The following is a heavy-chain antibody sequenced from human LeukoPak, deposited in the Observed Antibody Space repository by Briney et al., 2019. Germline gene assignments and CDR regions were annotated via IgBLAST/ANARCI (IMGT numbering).Heavy chain of an antibody. CDR3: ARDLRVRGRSRKRGMDV. Sequence: GGSLRLSCAASGFTLSSYWMSWVRQAPGKGLEWVANIKQDGSEKYYVDSVKGRFTISRDNAKNSLYLQMNSLRAEDTAVYYCARDLRVRGRSRKRGMDVWGKGTTVTVSS. D-gene: IGHD3-10*01. J-gene: IGHJ6*04. CDR1: GFTLSSYW. V-gene: IGHV3-7*03. CDR2: IKQDGSEK.